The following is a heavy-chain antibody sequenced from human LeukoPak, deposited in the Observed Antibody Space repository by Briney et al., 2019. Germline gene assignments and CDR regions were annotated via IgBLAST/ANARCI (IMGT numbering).Heavy chain of an antibody. D-gene: IGHD3-22*01. CDR3: ARDRVDYYDSSGYSDGMDV. J-gene: IGHJ6*02. Sequence: GGSLRLSCAASGFTFSSYAMSWVRQAPGKGLEWVSAISGSGGSTYYADSVKGRFTISRDNAKNSLFLQMNSLRVKDTAVYYCARDRVDYYDSSGYSDGMDVWGQGTTVTVSS. V-gene: IGHV3-23*01. CDR2: ISGSGGST. CDR1: GFTFSSYA.